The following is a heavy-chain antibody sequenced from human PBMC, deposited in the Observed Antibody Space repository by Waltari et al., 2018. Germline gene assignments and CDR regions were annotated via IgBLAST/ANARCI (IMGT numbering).Heavy chain of an antibody. CDR2: IYYSGST. CDR1: GGSISSYY. Sequence: QVQLQESGPGLVKPSETLSLTCTVSGGSISSYYWSWIRQPPGKGLEWIGYIYYSGSTNYNHSLKSRVTISVDTSKNQFSLKLSSVTAADTAVYYCARDNSPNWFDPWGQGTLVTVSS. CDR3: ARDNSPNWFDP. V-gene: IGHV4-59*01. J-gene: IGHJ5*02. D-gene: IGHD1-20*01.